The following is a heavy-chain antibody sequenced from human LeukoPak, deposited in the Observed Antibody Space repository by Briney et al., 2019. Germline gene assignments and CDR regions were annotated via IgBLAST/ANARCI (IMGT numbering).Heavy chain of an antibody. CDR2: IYYSGST. J-gene: IGHJ4*02. CDR3: ARDGPPTYVRGCYFDY. Sequence: SETLSLTCTVSGGSISSYYWSWIRQPPGKGLEWIGYIYYSGSTNYNPSLKSRVTISVDTSKNQFSLKLSSVTAADTAVYYCARDGPPTYVRGCYFDYWGQGTLVTVSS. V-gene: IGHV4-59*01. D-gene: IGHD3-16*01. CDR1: GGSISSYY.